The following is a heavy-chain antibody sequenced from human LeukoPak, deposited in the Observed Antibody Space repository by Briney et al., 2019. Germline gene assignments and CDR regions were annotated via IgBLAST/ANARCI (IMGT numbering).Heavy chain of an antibody. CDR2: IYHSGST. Sequence: SETLSLTCAVSGGSISSGGYSWSWIRQPPGKGLEWIGYIYHSGSTYYNPSLKSRVTISVDRSKNQFSLKLSSVTAADTAVYYCARTYSSGHDYWGRGTLVTVSS. J-gene: IGHJ4*02. CDR1: GGSISSGGYS. CDR3: ARTYSSGHDY. D-gene: IGHD6-19*01. V-gene: IGHV4-30-2*01.